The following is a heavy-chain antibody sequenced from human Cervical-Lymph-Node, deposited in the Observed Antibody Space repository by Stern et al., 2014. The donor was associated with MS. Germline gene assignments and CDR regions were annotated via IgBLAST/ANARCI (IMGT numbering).Heavy chain of an antibody. D-gene: IGHD3-10*01. CDR3: ARMTGRGDYYYYSGLDV. V-gene: IGHV2-70*15. CDR2: IDWDGDK. J-gene: IGHJ6*02. CDR1: GFSLTTSAMS. Sequence: QVTLKESGPALVKPTQTLTLTCTFSGFSLTTSAMSVSWLRQPPGKALEWLARIDWDGDKYYSTSLRTRLTISKDTSSNQVVLILTDMDPVDTATYYCARMTGRGDYYYYSGLDVWGQGTTVTVSS.